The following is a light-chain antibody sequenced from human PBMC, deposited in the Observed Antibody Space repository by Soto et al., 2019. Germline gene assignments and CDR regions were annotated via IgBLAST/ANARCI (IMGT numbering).Light chain of an antibody. CDR3: CSYAGSSTYV. CDR2: EVT. V-gene: IGLV2-23*02. CDR1: SSDVGSYNL. J-gene: IGLJ7*01. Sequence: QSALTQPASVSGSPGQSITISCTGTSSDVGSYNLVSWYQQHPGKAPKVMVYEVTKRPSGVPNRFSGSKSGSTASLTISGLQAEDEADYYCCSYAGSSTYVFGTGTQLTVL.